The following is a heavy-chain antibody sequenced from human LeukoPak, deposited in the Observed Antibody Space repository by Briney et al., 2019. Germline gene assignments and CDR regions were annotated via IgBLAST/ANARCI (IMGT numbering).Heavy chain of an antibody. J-gene: IGHJ2*01. V-gene: IGHV3-30*04. Sequence: PGGSLRLSCAASGFTFSSYSMHWVRQAPGKGLEWAAVLSTIGGREYYADSVKGRFTISRDTSKNTLYLQMDGLRVEDTALYYCARAFAGARFDLWGRGTLVTVSS. D-gene: IGHD3-10*01. CDR3: ARAFAGARFDL. CDR1: GFTFSSYS. CDR2: LSTIGGRE.